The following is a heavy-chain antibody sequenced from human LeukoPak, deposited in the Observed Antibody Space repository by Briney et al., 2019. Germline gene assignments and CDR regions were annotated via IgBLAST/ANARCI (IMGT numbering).Heavy chain of an antibody. J-gene: IGHJ4*02. CDR1: GFTFSSYW. CDR2: INSDGSST. Sequence: PGGSLRLSCAASGFTFSSYWMHWVRQAPGKGLVWVSRINSDGSSTSYADSVKGRFTISRDNSKNTLDLQMNSLRAEDTAIYYCANYYCSGGSCHRNFDYWGQGTLVTVSS. D-gene: IGHD2-15*01. CDR3: ANYYCSGGSCHRNFDY. V-gene: IGHV3-74*01.